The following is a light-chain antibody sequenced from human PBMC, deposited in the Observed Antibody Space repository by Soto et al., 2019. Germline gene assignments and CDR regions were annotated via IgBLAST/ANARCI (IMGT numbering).Light chain of an antibody. J-gene: IGKJ1*01. V-gene: IGKV3-15*01. Sequence: EIVLTQSPGTLSLSPGERATLSCRAIRSVSSSYLAWYQQKPGQVPRLVIYGASTRASGIPARFSGSGSGTEFTLTISSLQSEDFGVYYCHHYNNWPPWTFGQGTKVDIK. CDR3: HHYNNWPPWT. CDR1: RSVSSSY. CDR2: GAS.